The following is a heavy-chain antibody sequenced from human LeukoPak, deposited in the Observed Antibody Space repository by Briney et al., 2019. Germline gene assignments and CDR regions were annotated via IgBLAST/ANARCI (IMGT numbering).Heavy chain of an antibody. J-gene: IGHJ6*03. CDR3: ARTRVLTAWNYMDV. D-gene: IGHD3-9*01. Sequence: GASVKVSCKASGYTFTSYYMHWVRQAPGQGLEWMGIINPSGGSTSYAQKFQGRVTMTKDTSIGTAYMELSRLRSDDTAVYYCARTRVLTAWNYMDVWGKGTTVTISS. CDR1: GYTFTSYY. V-gene: IGHV1-46*01. CDR2: INPSGGST.